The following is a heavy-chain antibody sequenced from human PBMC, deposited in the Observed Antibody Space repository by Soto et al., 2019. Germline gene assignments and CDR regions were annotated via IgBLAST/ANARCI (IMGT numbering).Heavy chain of an antibody. CDR2: INPSGGST. CDR1: GYTFTSYY. CDR3: ARAQDIVVVVAARGHWFDP. J-gene: IGHJ5*02. V-gene: IGHV1-46*01. D-gene: IGHD2-15*01. Sequence: GASVKVSCKASGYTFTSYYMHWVRQAPGQGLEWMGIINPSGGSTSYAQKFQGRVTMTRDTSTSTVYMELSSLRSEDTAVYYCARAQDIVVVVAARGHWFDPWGQGTLVTVSS.